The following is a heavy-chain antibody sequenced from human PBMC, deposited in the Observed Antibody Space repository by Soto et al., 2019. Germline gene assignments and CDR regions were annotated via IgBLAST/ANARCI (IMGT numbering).Heavy chain of an antibody. V-gene: IGHV1-8*01. CDR1: GYTFSSYD. J-gene: IGHJ5*02. CDR3: ARERNWLDP. D-gene: IGHD1-26*01. Sequence: QVKLVQSGAEVKKPGASVKVSCKASGYTFSSYDINWVRQATGQGLEWMGWMNPNSGNTAYAQKLQGRVTVTRNTSRSTAYMELSSLRSEDTAVYDCARERNWLDPWGQGTLVTVSS. CDR2: MNPNSGNT.